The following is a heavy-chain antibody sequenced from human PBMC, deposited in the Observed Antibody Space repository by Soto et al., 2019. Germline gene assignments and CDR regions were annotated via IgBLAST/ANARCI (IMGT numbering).Heavy chain of an antibody. D-gene: IGHD2-15*01. V-gene: IGHV3-30-3*01. CDR2: ISYDGSNK. J-gene: IGHJ4*02. CDR3: ARDLRYCCGGSCHAGYFDY. CDR1: GFTFSSYA. Sequence: GGSLRLCCAASGFTFSSYAMHWVRQAPGKGLEWVAVISYDGSNKYYADSVKGRFTISRDNSKNTLYLQMNSLRAEDTAVYYCARDLRYCCGGSCHAGYFDYSGQAPLGTVS.